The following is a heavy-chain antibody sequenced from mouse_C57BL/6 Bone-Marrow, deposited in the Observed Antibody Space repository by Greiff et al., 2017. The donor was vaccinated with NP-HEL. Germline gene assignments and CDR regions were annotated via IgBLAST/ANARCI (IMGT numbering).Heavy chain of an antibody. CDR1: GYTFTSYG. J-gene: IGHJ3*01. Sequence: QVQLQQSGAELARPGASVKLSCKASGYTFTSYGISWVKQRPGQGLEWIGEIYPRSGNTYYNEQFKGKATLTADKSSSTAYMELRSLTSEDSADYFCASVYGNYLPWFAYWGQGTLVTVAA. CDR2: IYPRSGNT. CDR3: ASVYGNYLPWFAY. V-gene: IGHV1-81*01. D-gene: IGHD2-1*01.